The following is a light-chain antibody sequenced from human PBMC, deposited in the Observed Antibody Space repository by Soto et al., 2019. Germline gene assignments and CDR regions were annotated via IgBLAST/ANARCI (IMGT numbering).Light chain of an antibody. CDR1: QSVSRD. V-gene: IGKV3-11*01. Sequence: EIVLTQSPATLSLFPGERATLACRASQSVSRDLACYQQKPGQAPRLLIYDDSNRATGIPARFSGSGSGTDFTLTIMSHEPEESAVYYCQQRSNWPSTFGQGTKLAIK. CDR2: DDS. CDR3: QQRSNWPST. J-gene: IGKJ2*01.